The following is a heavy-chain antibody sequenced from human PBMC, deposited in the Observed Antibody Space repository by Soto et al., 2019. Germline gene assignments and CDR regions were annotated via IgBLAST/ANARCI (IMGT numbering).Heavy chain of an antibody. J-gene: IGHJ5*02. CDR2: IIPIFGTA. CDR3: ARDSITMVRGPNWFDP. CDR1: GGTFSSYA. V-gene: IGHV1-69*01. D-gene: IGHD3-10*01. Sequence: QVQLVQSGAEVKKPGSSVKVSCKASGGTFSSYAISWVRQAPGQGLEWMGGIIPIFGTANYAQKFQGRVTITADESMSTAYMELSSLRSEDTAVYYCARDSITMVRGPNWFDPWGQGTLVTVSS.